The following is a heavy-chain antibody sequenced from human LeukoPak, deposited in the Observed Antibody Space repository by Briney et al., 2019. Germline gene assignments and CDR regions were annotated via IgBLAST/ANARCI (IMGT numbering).Heavy chain of an antibody. V-gene: IGHV1-24*01. CDR1: GYTLTEIS. D-gene: IGHD3-10*01. Sequence: ASVKVSCKVSGYTLTEISMHWVRQAPGKGLEWMGGFDPEDGETIYAQKFRGRVTMTEDTSTDTAYMELSSLRSEDTAVYYCATVQYPGSGSSGDYWGQGTLVTVSS. CDR2: FDPEDGET. CDR3: ATVQYPGSGSSGDY. J-gene: IGHJ4*02.